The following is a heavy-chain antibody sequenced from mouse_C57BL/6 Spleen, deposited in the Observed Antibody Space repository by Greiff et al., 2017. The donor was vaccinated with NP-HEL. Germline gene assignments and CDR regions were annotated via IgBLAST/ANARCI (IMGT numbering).Heavy chain of an antibody. D-gene: IGHD1-2*01. Sequence: EVQVVESGGGLVKPGGSLKLSCAASGFTFSDYGMHWVRQAPEKGLEWVAYISSGSSTIYYADTVKGRFTISRDNAKNTLFLQMTSLRSEDTAMYYCATGGIYDGAMDYWGQGTSVTVSS. CDR2: ISSGSSTI. CDR1: GFTFSDYG. CDR3: ATGGIYDGAMDY. V-gene: IGHV5-17*01. J-gene: IGHJ4*01.